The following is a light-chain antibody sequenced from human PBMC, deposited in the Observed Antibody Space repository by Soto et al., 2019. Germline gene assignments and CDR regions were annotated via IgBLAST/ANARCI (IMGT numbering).Light chain of an antibody. V-gene: IGLV2-14*01. CDR2: DVS. CDR3: SSYTSSSTRV. Sequence: QSVLTQPASVSGSPGQSITISCTGTSSDVGGYNYVSWYQQHQGKAPKLMIYDVSNRPSGVSNRFSGSKSGNTASLTISGFQAEDEADYYCSSYTSSSTRVFGTGTKVTVL. J-gene: IGLJ1*01. CDR1: SSDVGGYNY.